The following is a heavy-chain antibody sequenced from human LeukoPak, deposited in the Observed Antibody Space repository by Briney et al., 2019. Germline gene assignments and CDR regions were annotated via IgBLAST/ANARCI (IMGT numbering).Heavy chain of an antibody. Sequence: GEALKISCTASGYIFTSVCIGLGRQMPGKGLGGVALIYPHKSKTIYSPSFDGQVNISADKSISTAYLQWSSLKASDTAIYYCARRGVGVWTDYWGQGILVTVAS. V-gene: IGHV5-51*01. CDR3: ARRGVGVWTDY. J-gene: IGHJ4*02. CDR1: GYIFTSVC. D-gene: IGHD3/OR15-3a*01. CDR2: IYPHKSKT.